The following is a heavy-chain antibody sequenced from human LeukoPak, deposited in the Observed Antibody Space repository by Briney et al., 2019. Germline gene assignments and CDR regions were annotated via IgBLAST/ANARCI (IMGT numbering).Heavy chain of an antibody. Sequence: GGSLRLSCAASGFTFSSYSMNWVRQAPGKGLEWVGRIKSKTDGGTTDYAAPVKGRFTISRDDSKNTLYLQMNSLKTEDTAVYYCTTEPYYYDSSGYWADYWGQGTLVTVSS. D-gene: IGHD3-22*01. CDR1: GFTFSSYS. CDR3: TTEPYYYDSSGYWADY. CDR2: IKSKTDGGTT. J-gene: IGHJ4*02. V-gene: IGHV3-15*01.